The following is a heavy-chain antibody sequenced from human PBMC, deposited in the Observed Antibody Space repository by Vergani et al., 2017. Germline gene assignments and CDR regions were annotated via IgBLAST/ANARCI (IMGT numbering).Heavy chain of an antibody. V-gene: IGHV3-21*01. D-gene: IGHD2-2*01. CDR1: GFTFSSYS. CDR2: ISSSSSYI. Sequence: EVQLVESGGGLVKPGGSLRLSCAASGFTFSSYSMNWVRQAPGKGLEWVSSISSSSSYIYYADSVKGRFTISRDNAKNSLYLQMNSLRAEDTAVYYCARDSSIVVVPAAPGYYYYGMDVWGQGTTVTVSS. J-gene: IGHJ6*02. CDR3: ARDSSIVVVPAAPGYYYYGMDV.